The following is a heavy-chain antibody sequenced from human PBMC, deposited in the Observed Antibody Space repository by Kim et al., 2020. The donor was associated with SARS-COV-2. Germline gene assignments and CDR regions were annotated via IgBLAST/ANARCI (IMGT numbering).Heavy chain of an antibody. CDR1: GFTFSNAW. D-gene: IGHD4-4*01. CDR3: MATTVTDGYYYYYGMDV. V-gene: IGHV3-15*01. CDR2: IKSKTDGGTT. Sequence: GGSLRLSCAASGFTFSNAWMSWVRQAPGKGLEWVGRIKSKTDGGTTDYAAPVKGRFTISRDDSKNTLYLQMNSLKTEDTAVYYCMATTVTDGYYYYYGMDVWGQGTTVTVSS. J-gene: IGHJ6*02.